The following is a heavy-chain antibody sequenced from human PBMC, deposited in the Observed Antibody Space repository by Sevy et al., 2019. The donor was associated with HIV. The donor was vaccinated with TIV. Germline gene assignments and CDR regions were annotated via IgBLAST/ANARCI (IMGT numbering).Heavy chain of an antibody. J-gene: IGHJ4*02. V-gene: IGHV1-58*01. Sequence: ASVKVSCKASGFTFTSSAVQWVRQARGQRLEWIGWIVVGSGNTNYAQKFQERVTITRVMSISTAYMELSSLRTEDTAVYYCAAEPGYSNYLYYFDYWGQGTLVTVSS. CDR3: AAEPGYSNYLYYFDY. CDR1: GFTFTSSA. D-gene: IGHD4-4*01. CDR2: IVVGSGNT.